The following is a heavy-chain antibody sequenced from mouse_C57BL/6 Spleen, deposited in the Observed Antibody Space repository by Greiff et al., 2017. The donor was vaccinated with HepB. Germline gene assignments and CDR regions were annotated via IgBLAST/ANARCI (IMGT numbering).Heavy chain of an antibody. CDR1: GYSITSGYY. D-gene: IGHD4-1*01. CDR2: ISYDGSN. V-gene: IGHV3-6*01. CDR3: ARGLVFAY. J-gene: IGHJ3*01. Sequence: VQLQQSGPGLVKPSQSLSLTCSVTGYSITSGYYWNWIRQFPGNKLEWMGYISYDGSNNYNPSLKNRISITRDTSKNQFFLKLNSVTTEDTATYYCARGLVFAYWGQGTLVTVSA.